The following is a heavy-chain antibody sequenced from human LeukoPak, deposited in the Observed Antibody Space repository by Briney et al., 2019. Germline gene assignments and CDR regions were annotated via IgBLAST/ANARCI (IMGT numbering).Heavy chain of an antibody. Sequence: SETLSLTCSVSGDSITRPNYYWSWIRQPPGKGLEWIGEINHSGSTNYNPSLKSRVTISVDTSKNQFSLKLSSVTAADTAVYYCARHTPMTTVTTKGRWFDPWGQGTLVTVSS. CDR2: INHSGST. J-gene: IGHJ5*02. CDR1: GDSITRPNYY. V-gene: IGHV4-39*01. CDR3: ARHTPMTTVTTKGRWFDP. D-gene: IGHD4-17*01.